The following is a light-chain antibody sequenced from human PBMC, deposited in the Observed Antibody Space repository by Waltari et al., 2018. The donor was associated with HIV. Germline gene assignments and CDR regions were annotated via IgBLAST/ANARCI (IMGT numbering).Light chain of an antibody. V-gene: IGLV1-47*01. CDR3: AAWDNSLSVLVV. CDR1: SSHTGRYF. CDR2: RNN. J-gene: IGLJ2*01. Sequence: QSVLTQPPSASGTPGQRVAISCSGSSSHTGRYFVYLYPQLPGPAPKLLIYRNNQRPSGVPDRFSGSKSGTSASLAISGLRSEDEADYYCAAWDNSLSVLVVFGGGTKLTVL.